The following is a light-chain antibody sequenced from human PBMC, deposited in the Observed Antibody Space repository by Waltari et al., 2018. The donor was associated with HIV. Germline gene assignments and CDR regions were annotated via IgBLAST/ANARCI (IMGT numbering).Light chain of an antibody. J-gene: IGLJ3*02. CDR3: SAWDSSLNVWV. Sequence: QAGLTQPPSVSKGLRQTATLTCTGNSNNVGFQGAAWLQQHQGHPPKLLSYRNNYRPAGIAEIFAASRSGNTASLTISGLQPEDDADYYCSAWDSSLNVWVFGGGTKLTVL. CDR2: RNN. CDR1: SNNVGFQG. V-gene: IGLV10-54*01.